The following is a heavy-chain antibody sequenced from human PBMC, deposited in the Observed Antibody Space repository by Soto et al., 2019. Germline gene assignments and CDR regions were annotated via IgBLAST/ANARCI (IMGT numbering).Heavy chain of an antibody. J-gene: IGHJ6*02. D-gene: IGHD6-19*01. V-gene: IGHV4-59*01. CDR1: GGSISSYY. CDR3: ARVSSGGYFPYYYYGMDV. CDR2: IYYSGST. Sequence: SETLSLTCTVSGGSISSYYWSWIRQPPGKGLEWIGYIYYSGSTNYNPYLKSRVTISVDTSKNQFSLKLSSVTAADTAVYYCARVSSGGYFPYYYYGMDVWGQGTTVTVS.